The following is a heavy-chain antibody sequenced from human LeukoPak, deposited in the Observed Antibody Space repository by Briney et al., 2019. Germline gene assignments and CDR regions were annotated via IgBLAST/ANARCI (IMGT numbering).Heavy chain of an antibody. CDR3: ARVQIETTLDC. D-gene: IGHD4-17*01. CDR1: GGSFSGYY. V-gene: IGHV4-34*01. J-gene: IGHJ4*02. CDR2: INHSGST. Sequence: PSETLSLTCAVYGGSFSGYYWSWIRQPPGKGLEWIGEINHSGSTNYNPSLKSRVTISVDTSKNQFSLKLSSVTAADTAVYYCARVQIETTLDCWGQGTLVTVSS.